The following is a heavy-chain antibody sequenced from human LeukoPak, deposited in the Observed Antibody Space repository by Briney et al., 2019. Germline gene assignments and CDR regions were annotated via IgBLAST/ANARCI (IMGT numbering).Heavy chain of an antibody. J-gene: IGHJ4*02. V-gene: IGHV4-59*08. D-gene: IGHD6-19*01. Sequence: SVTLSLTCTVSGGSISRYFWTWIRLPPTKGLEWIGYISSSGSTSYNPSLTSRVTMSIDTSKNHFSLKLSSVTAADTAMYYCARLIAVAGTFYYFDYWGQGTLVTVSS. CDR2: ISSSGST. CDR3: ARLIAVAGTFYYFDY. CDR1: GGSISRYF.